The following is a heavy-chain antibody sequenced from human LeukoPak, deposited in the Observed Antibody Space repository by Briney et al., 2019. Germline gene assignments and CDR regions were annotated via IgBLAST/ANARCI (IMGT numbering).Heavy chain of an antibody. V-gene: IGHV1-2*02. D-gene: IGHD3-10*01. CDR1: GYTFTAYY. Sequence: ASVKVSCKASGYTFTAYYIHWVRQAPGQGLEWMGWINPNSGGTNYAQKFQGRVTMTRDTSISTAYMELSRLRSDDTAVYYCARDHYYGSGSYYNTPPYYMDVWGKGTTVTISS. J-gene: IGHJ6*03. CDR3: ARDHYYGSGSYYNTPPYYMDV. CDR2: INPNSGGT.